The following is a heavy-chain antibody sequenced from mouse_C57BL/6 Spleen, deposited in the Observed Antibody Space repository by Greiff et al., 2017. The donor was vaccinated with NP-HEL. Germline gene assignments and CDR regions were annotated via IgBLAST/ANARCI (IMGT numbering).Heavy chain of an antibody. V-gene: IGHV1-64*01. CDR3: ARVPGRSYRYFDV. CDR1: GYTFTSYW. Sequence: QVQLQQPGAELVKPGASVKLSCKASGYTFTSYWMHWVKQRPGQGLEWIGMIHPNSGSTNYNEKFKSKATLTVDKSSSTAYMQLSSLTSEDSAVYYCARVPGRSYRYFDVWGTGTTVTVSS. D-gene: IGHD2-12*01. J-gene: IGHJ1*03. CDR2: IHPNSGST.